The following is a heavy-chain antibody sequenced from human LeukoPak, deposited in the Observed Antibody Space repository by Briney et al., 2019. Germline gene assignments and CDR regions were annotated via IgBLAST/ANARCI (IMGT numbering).Heavy chain of an antibody. D-gene: IGHD3-22*01. CDR3: ARADTMIVVPGDY. CDR2: INPNSGGT. V-gene: IGHV1-2*02. Sequence: GASVKVSCTASGYTFIGYYMHRVRQAPGQGLEWMGWINPNSGGTNCAQKFQGRVTMTRDTSISTAYMELSRLRSDDTAVYYCARADTMIVVPGDYWGQGTLVTVSS. J-gene: IGHJ4*02. CDR1: GYTFIGYY.